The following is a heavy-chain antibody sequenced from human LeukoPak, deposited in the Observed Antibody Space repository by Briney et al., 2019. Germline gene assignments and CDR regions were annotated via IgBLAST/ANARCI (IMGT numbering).Heavy chain of an antibody. CDR3: TRWKVVRGVIISESENWFDP. D-gene: IGHD3-10*01. J-gene: IGHJ5*02. Sequence: GASVKVSCKASGFTFTSSAMQWVRQARGQRLEWIGWIVVGSGNTNYAQKFQERVTITRDMSTSTAYMELRSLRSDDTAVYYCTRWKVVRGVIISESENWFDPWGQGTLVTVSS. CDR2: IVVGSGNT. V-gene: IGHV1-58*02. CDR1: GFTFTSSA.